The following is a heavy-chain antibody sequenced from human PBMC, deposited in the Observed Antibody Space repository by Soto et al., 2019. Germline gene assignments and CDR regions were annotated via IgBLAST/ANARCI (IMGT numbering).Heavy chain of an antibody. CDR3: AKERITMVRGVIIGPFDY. D-gene: IGHD3-10*01. J-gene: IGHJ4*02. CDR2: ISGSGGST. Sequence: GGSLRLSCAASGFTFSSYSMNWVRQAPGKGLEWVSYISGSGGSTYYADSVKGRFTISRDNSKNTLYLQMNSLRAEDTAVYYCAKERITMVRGVIIGPFDYWGQGTLVTVSS. V-gene: IGHV3-23*01. CDR1: GFTFSSYS.